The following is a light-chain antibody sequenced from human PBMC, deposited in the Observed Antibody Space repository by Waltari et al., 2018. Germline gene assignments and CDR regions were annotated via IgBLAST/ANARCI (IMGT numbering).Light chain of an antibody. Sequence: EIVLTQSPVTLSLSPGERATLSCRACQSVRTYLAWYQQRPGQAPRLLIYDASNRATGIPARFSGSGSGTDFTLTISSLEPEDIAVYYCQQRSNWPLTFGGGTKLEIK. V-gene: IGKV3-11*01. J-gene: IGKJ4*01. CDR3: QQRSNWPLT. CDR1: QSVRTY. CDR2: DAS.